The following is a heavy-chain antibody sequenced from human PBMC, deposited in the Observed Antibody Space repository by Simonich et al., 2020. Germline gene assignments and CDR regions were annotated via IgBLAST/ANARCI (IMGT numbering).Heavy chain of an antibody. J-gene: IGHJ3*02. D-gene: IGHD3-22*01. CDR1: GYTFTGYY. CDR3: ARDWYYYDSSGYYSDAFDI. V-gene: IGHV1-2*06. CDR2: INPNSGGT. Sequence: QVQLVQSGAEVKKPGASVKVSCKASGYTFTGYYMHWVRQAPGQGLEWMGRINPNSGGTNHAKKFQGRVTMTRDTSISTAYMELSRLRSDDTAVYYCARDWYYYDSSGYYSDAFDIWGQGTMVTVSS.